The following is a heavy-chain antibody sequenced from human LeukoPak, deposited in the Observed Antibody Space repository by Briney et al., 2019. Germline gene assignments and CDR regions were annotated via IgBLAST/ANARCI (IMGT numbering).Heavy chain of an antibody. CDR2: IIPIFGTA. V-gene: IGHV1-69*05. D-gene: IGHD2-2*01. CDR1: GFTFSSYA. Sequence: GGSLRLSCAASGFTFSSYAISWVRQAPGQGLEWMGGIIPIFGTANYAQKFQGRVTMTRDTSISTAYMELSRLRSDDTAVYYCARDSDCSSTSCYVLYYYYMDVWGKGTTVTVSS. J-gene: IGHJ6*03. CDR3: ARDSDCSSTSCYVLYYYYMDV.